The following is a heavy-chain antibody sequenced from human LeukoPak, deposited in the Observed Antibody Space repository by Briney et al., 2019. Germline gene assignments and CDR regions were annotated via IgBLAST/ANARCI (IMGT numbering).Heavy chain of an antibody. Sequence: ASVKVSCKASGYTFTSYAISWVRQAPGQGLEWMGGIIPIFGTANYAQKFQGRVTITADESTSTAYMELSSLRSEDTAVYYCARTIVVVPAAIQGFDYWGQGTLVTVSS. CDR2: IIPIFGTA. J-gene: IGHJ4*02. CDR1: GYTFTSYA. V-gene: IGHV1-69*13. CDR3: ARTIVVVPAAIQGFDY. D-gene: IGHD2-2*02.